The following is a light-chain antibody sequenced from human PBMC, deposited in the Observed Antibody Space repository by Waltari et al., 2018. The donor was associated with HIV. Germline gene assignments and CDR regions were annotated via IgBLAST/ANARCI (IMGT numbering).Light chain of an antibody. CDR2: DVT. CDR1: NNDAGGYKS. Sequence: QSALTQPASVSGSPGQSIAISCTGTNNDAGGYKSVPWYQQHPGTAPNLVIYDVTNRPSTVSDRFSGSKSGNTASLTISGLQAEDEADYYCSSYTGTGTWVFGGGTKVTVL. J-gene: IGLJ3*02. V-gene: IGLV2-14*03. CDR3: SSYTGTGTWV.